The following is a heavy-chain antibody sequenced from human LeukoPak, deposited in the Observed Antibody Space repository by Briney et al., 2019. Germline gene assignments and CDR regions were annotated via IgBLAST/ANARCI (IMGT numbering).Heavy chain of an antibody. Sequence: ASVKVSCKASGYTFTSYAMHWVRQAPGQRLEWMGWINAGNGNTKYSQKFQGRVTITRDTSASTAYMELSSLRSEDTAVYYCASAVGTTMVRGPTFVAFDIWGQGTMVTVSS. D-gene: IGHD3-10*01. CDR1: GYTFTSYA. J-gene: IGHJ3*02. CDR2: INAGNGNT. CDR3: ASAVGTTMVRGPTFVAFDI. V-gene: IGHV1-3*01.